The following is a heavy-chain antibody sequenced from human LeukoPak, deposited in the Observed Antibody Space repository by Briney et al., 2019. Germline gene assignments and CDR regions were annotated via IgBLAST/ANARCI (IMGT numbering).Heavy chain of an antibody. D-gene: IGHD3-10*01. J-gene: IGHJ4*02. Sequence: ASVKVSCKASGYTFTGYYIHWVRQAPGQGLEWMGWINPNSGGTDYARKFLGRVTMTRDTSINTAYMDLSRLRSDDTAVYYCARSRESDYYGSGSYPPGFDHWGQGTLVTVSS. CDR2: INPNSGGT. V-gene: IGHV1-2*02. CDR3: ARSRESDYYGSGSYPPGFDH. CDR1: GYTFTGYY.